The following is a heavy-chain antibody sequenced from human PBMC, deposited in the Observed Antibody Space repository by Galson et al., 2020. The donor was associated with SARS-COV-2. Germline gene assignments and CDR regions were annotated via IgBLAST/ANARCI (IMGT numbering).Heavy chain of an antibody. CDR1: GGSISSSSYY. Sequence: SETLSLTCTVSGGSISSSSYYWGWIRQPPGKGLEWIGSIYNSGNTYYTPSLKSRVPISVDTSKNQFSLKVTSVTAADTAVYYCAREDDAFDIWGQGTMVTVSS. V-gene: IGHV4-39*02. J-gene: IGHJ3*02. CDR3: AREDDAFDI. CDR2: IYNSGNT.